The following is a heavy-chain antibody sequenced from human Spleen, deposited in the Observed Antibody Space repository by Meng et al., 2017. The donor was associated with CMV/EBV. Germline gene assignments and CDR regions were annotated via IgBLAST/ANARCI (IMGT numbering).Heavy chain of an antibody. CDR3: AKDLGRWAWEPAGIQH. D-gene: IGHD1-26*01. CDR1: GFTFSSYD. Sequence: GGSLRLSCAASGFTFSSYDMHWVRQATGKGLEWVSAIGTAGDTYYPGSVKGRFTISRENAKNSLYLQMNSLRVEDTAIYYCAKDLGRWAWEPAGIQHWGQGTLVTVSS. J-gene: IGHJ1*01. CDR2: IGTAGDT. V-gene: IGHV3-13*01.